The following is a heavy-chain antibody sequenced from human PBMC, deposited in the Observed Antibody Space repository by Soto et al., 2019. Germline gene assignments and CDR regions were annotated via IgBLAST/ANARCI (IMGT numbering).Heavy chain of an antibody. CDR3: AKIAQWGMYHYYGMDV. D-gene: IGHD1-26*01. J-gene: IGHJ6*02. V-gene: IGHV1-18*01. CDR1: GDSFSSYG. CDR2: ISAHKGDK. Sequence: QVQLVQSGAEVKKPGASVKVSCKASGDSFSSYGITWVRQAPGQGLEWMGWISAHKGDKYYAQKLQGRVTMTTDTSTSTAYMELRSLRSDDTAVYYCAKIAQWGMYHYYGMDVWGQGTTVTVSS.